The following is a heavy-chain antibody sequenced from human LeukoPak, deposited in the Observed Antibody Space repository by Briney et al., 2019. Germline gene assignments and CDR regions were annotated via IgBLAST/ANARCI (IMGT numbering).Heavy chain of an antibody. D-gene: IGHD5-12*01. V-gene: IGHV3-48*02. CDR1: GFIFSSYS. J-gene: IGHJ5*02. CDR2: ISSSSSPI. CDR3: ARVDVAPDWFDP. Sequence: GGSLRLSCAASGFIFSSYSMNWVRQAPGKGLEWISYISSSSSPIYNADSVKGRFTISRDDAKSSLFLQMNSLRDEDTAVYYCARVDVAPDWFDPWGQGTLVTVSS.